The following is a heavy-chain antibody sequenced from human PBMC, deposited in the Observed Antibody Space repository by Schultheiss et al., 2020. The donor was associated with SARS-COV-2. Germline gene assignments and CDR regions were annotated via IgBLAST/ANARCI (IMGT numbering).Heavy chain of an antibody. CDR2: INQDGSEK. CDR1: GFTFSSHW. Sequence: GGSLRLSCAASGFTFSSHWMSWVRQAPGKGLEWVGQINQDGSEKYYVGSVMGRFTISRDNARNSMYLQMQSLRAEDTAVYYCAREGLSVTTFDIWGQGTMLTVSS. V-gene: IGHV3-7*01. D-gene: IGHD2-2*01. J-gene: IGHJ3*02. CDR3: AREGLSVTTFDI.